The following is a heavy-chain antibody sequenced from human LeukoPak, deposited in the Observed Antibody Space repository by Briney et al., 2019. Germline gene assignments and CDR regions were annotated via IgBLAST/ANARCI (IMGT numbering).Heavy chain of an antibody. CDR3: AKVVGSTWFFDY. Sequence: QPGGSLRLSCAASGFTFSNYAIHCVRQAPGKGLEWVAVIWSDGSNKRFADSVKGRFTISRDNSKNTLYLQMNSLRVEDTAVYFCAKVVGSTWFFDYWGQGTLVTVSS. J-gene: IGHJ4*02. CDR1: GFTFSNYA. CDR2: IWSDGSNK. D-gene: IGHD6-13*01. V-gene: IGHV3-33*06.